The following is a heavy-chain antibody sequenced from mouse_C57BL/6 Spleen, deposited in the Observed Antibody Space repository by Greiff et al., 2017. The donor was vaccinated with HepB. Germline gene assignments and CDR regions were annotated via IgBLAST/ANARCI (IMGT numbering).Heavy chain of an antibody. CDR3: TRVLSDYFDY. D-gene: IGHD2-14*01. V-gene: IGHV5-9-1*02. CDR2: ISSGGDYI. CDR1: GFTFSSYA. J-gene: IGHJ2*01. Sequence: EVHLVESGEGLVKPGGSLKLSCAASGFTFSSYAMSWVRQTPEKRLEWVAYISSGGDYIYYADTVKGRFTISRDNDRNTLYLQMSSLKSEDTAMYYCTRVLSDYFDYWGQGTTLTVSS.